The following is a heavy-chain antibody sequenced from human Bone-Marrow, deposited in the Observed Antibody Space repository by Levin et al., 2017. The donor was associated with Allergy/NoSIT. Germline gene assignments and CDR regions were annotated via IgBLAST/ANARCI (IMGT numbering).Heavy chain of an antibody. J-gene: IGHJ4*02. CDR3: AKSRYPGVAAAADY. D-gene: IGHD6-13*01. CDR2: INDSGESS. CDR1: GFIFSSYA. V-gene: IGHV3-23*01. Sequence: GGSLRLSCAASGFIFSSYAMCWVRQAPGEGLEWVSGINDSGESSYFAASVKGRFTISRDNTKNELYLQLNSLTAEDTAIYYCAKSRYPGVAAAADYWGQGTLVTVSS.